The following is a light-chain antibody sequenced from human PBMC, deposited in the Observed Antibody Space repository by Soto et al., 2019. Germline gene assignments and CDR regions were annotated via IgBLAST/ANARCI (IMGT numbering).Light chain of an antibody. CDR1: QYLSSN. J-gene: IGKJ1*01. V-gene: IGKV3-15*01. CDR3: QQYKDWPTP. Sequence: EILMTQSPSTLSVSPGERATLSCRASQYLSSNLAWYQQKPGQAPRLLIYDASTRATGIPARFSGSGSGTEFSLTISSLQSDDFEVYYCQQYKDWPTPFGQGTKVDIK. CDR2: DAS.